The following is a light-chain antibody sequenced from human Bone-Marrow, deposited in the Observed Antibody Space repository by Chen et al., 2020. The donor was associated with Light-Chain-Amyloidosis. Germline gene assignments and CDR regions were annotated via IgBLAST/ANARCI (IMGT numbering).Light chain of an antibody. J-gene: IGKJ4*01. V-gene: IGKV3-20*01. Sequence: EIGLTQSPGTRSLSPGEGANLSCRASQTISSNYLTWYQQKFGQAPRLLIYGSSSRATGIPDRFTGSGSGTDFTLTINRLEPEDFAMYYCQQYGTSPLTFGGGTKVEIK. CDR2: GSS. CDR1: QTISSNY. CDR3: QQYGTSPLT.